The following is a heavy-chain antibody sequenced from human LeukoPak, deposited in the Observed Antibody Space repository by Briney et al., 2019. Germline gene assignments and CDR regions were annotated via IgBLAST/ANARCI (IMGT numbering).Heavy chain of an antibody. Sequence: ASVKVSCKASGYTFTSYVISCVRQAPGQGLEWMGWISAYNGNTNYAQKLQGRVTMTTDTSTSTAYMELRSLRSDDTAVYYCARGEWFIIGYYFDYWGQGTLVTVSS. CDR3: ARGEWFIIGYYFDY. CDR1: GYTFTSYV. D-gene: IGHD2-8*01. V-gene: IGHV1-18*01. CDR2: ISAYNGNT. J-gene: IGHJ4*02.